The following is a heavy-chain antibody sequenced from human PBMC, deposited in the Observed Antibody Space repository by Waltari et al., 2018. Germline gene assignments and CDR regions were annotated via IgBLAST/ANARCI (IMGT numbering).Heavy chain of an antibody. CDR3: ATQHSSGWSR. CDR2: INHSGST. J-gene: IGHJ4*02. D-gene: IGHD6-19*01. Sequence: QVQLQQWGAGLLKPSETLSLTCAVYGGSFSGYYWSWIRQPPGKGLEWIWEINHSGSTNYNPSLKSRVTISVDTSKNQFSLKLSSVTAADTAVYYCATQHSSGWSRWGQGTLVTVSS. CDR1: GGSFSGYY. V-gene: IGHV4-34*01.